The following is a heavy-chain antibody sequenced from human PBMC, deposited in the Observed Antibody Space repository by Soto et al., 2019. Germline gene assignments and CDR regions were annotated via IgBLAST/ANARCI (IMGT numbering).Heavy chain of an antibody. V-gene: IGHV4-38-2*01. D-gene: IGHD6-13*01. CDR3: ARGCDRAAACGCFDY. J-gene: IGHJ4*02. CDR2: IYHSGST. CDR1: GYSISSGHY. Sequence: QVQLQESGPGLVKPSETLSLTCAVSGYSISSGHYWGWILQPPGTGLEWIESIYHSGSTFYNPSLQSRVTISVDASKNQFSLSVSSVTAAVTAVYYCARGCDRAAACGCFDYWCRGALVTVSS.